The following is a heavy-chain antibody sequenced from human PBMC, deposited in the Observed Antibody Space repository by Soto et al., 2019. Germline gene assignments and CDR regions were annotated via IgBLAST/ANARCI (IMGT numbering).Heavy chain of an antibody. J-gene: IGHJ4*02. CDR1: GFTFSSYG. D-gene: IGHD5-18*01. CDR3: ARGYSYGFFDY. Sequence: GGSLRLSCAASGFTFSSYGMHWVRQAPGKGLEWVAVIWYDGSNKYYADSVKGRFTISRDNSKNTLYLQMNGLRAEDTAVYYCARGYSYGFFDYWGQGTLVTVSS. CDR2: IWYDGSNK. V-gene: IGHV3-33*01.